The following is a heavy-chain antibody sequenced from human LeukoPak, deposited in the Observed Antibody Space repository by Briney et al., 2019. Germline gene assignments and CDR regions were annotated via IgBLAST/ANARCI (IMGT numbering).Heavy chain of an antibody. CDR1: EFTFSSYA. CDR2: ISGSGDDT. V-gene: IGHV3-23*01. D-gene: IGHD3-16*02. CDR3: ASRIGIGAFDI. J-gene: IGHJ3*02. Sequence: GGSLRLSCVASEFTFSSYAMSWVRQAPGKGLEWVAGISGSGDDTYFVDSVKGRFTISRDNTKNTLYLQMNSLRAEDTAVYYCASRIGIGAFDIWGQGTMVTVSS.